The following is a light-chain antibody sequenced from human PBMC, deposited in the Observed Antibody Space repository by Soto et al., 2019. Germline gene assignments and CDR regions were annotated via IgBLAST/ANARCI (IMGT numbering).Light chain of an antibody. CDR3: AAWDDSLNGWV. CDR1: TSNIGAPYD. Sequence: QSVLTQPPSVSGAPGQRVSISCTGSTSNIGAPYDVHWYQHLPGTAPKLLIYGDNNRPSGVPDRFSGSKSGTSASLAISGLRSEDDGDYYCAAWDDSLNGWVFGGGTKVTVL. CDR2: GDN. V-gene: IGLV1-40*01. J-gene: IGLJ3*02.